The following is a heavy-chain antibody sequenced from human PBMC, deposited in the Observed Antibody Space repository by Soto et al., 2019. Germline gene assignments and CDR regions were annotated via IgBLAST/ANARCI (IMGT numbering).Heavy chain of an antibody. J-gene: IGHJ4*02. Sequence: SETLSLTCTVSGGSISGYYWSWIRQPPGKGLEWIGYIYYSGRTNYNPSLKSRVTILVDTSKNQFSLKLSSVTAADTAVYYCVRNVDTARAYYFDYWGQGTLVTVSS. CDR3: VRNVDTARAYYFDY. D-gene: IGHD5-18*01. CDR1: GGSISGYY. CDR2: IYYSGRT. V-gene: IGHV4-59*01.